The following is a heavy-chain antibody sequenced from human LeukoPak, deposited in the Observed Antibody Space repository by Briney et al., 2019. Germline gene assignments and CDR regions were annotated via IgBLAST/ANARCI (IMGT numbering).Heavy chain of an antibody. V-gene: IGHV4-39*01. CDR3: ARQMYYYDSSGYEYFQH. D-gene: IGHD3-22*01. CDR2: IYYSGST. J-gene: IGHJ1*01. CDR1: GGSISSSSYY. Sequence: SETLSLTCTVSGGSISSSSYYWGRIRQPPGKGLEWIGSIYYSGSTYYNPSLKSRVTISVDTSKNQFSLKLSSVTAADTAVYYCARQMYYYDSSGYEYFQHWGQGTLVTVSS.